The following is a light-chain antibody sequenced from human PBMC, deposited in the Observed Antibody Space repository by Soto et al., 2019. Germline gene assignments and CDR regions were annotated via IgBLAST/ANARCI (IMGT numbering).Light chain of an antibody. Sequence: QSVLTQPPSASGSPGQSVTISCTGTSSDVGSYIFVSWYQQHPGKAPKVMIYEVSKRPSGVPDRFSGSKSGNTASLTVSGLQAEDEADYYCSSYGGNNNVIFGGGTKLTVL. CDR3: SSYGGNNNVI. J-gene: IGLJ2*01. CDR2: EVS. V-gene: IGLV2-8*01. CDR1: SSDVGSYIF.